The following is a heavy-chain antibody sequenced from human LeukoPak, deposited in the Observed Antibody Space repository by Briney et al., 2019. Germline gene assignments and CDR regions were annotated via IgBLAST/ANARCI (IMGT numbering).Heavy chain of an antibody. CDR3: ARDLTLGLDTYWYFDL. CDR1: GDSISRGVYW. D-gene: IGHD5-18*01. CDR2: ISSGGGT. V-gene: IGHV4-30-2*01. Sequence: SQTLSLTCTVSGDSISRGVYWWSWIRQPPGKGLEWIGFISSGGGTHYNPSLESRVTISMDSSKNDFSLNLTSVTAADTALYFCARDLTLGLDTYWYFDLWGRGTLVTVSS. J-gene: IGHJ2*01.